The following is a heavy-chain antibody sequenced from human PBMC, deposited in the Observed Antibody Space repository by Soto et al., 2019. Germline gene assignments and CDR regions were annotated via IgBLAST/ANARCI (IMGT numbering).Heavy chain of an antibody. CDR2: ISGSGGST. CDR1: GFTFSSYA. V-gene: IGHV3-23*01. Sequence: EVQLLESGGGLVQPGGSLRLSCAASGFTFSSYAMSWVRQAPGKGLEWVSAISGSGGSTYYADSVKGRFTISRDNSKNTLYLQMNSLRAEDTAVYYCARHIVATIRPFDYGGQGTLVTVSS. CDR3: ARHIVATIRPFDY. D-gene: IGHD5-12*01. J-gene: IGHJ4*02.